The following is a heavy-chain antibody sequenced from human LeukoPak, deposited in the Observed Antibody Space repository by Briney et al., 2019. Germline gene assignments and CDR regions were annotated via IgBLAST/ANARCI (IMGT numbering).Heavy chain of an antibody. J-gene: IGHJ4*02. D-gene: IGHD6-13*01. V-gene: IGHV4-34*01. Sequence: PSETLSLTCAVYGGSFSGYYWSWIRQPPGKGLEWIGEINHSGSTNYNPSLKSRVTISVDTSKNQFSLKLSSVTAADTAVYYCARRAAAGTGTIDYWGQGTLVTVSS. CDR3: ARRAAAGTGTIDY. CDR1: GGSFSGYY. CDR2: INHSGST.